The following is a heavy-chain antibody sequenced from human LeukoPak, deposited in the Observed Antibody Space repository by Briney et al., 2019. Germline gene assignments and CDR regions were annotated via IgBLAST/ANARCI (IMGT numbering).Heavy chain of an antibody. D-gene: IGHD5-24*01. J-gene: IGHJ4*02. CDR1: GYTFTSYA. CDR3: ARGAQRRWLQEGYYFDY. V-gene: IGHV7-4-1*02. CDR2: INTNTGNP. Sequence: ASVKVSCKASGYTFTSYAMNWVRQAPGQGLEWMGWINTNTGNPTYAQGFTGRFVFSLDTSVSTAYLQISSLKAEDTAVYYCARGAQRRWLQEGYYFDYWGQGTLVTVSS.